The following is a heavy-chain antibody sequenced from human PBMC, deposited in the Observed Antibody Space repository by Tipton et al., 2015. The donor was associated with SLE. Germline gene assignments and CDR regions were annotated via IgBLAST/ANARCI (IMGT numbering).Heavy chain of an antibody. Sequence: SLRLSCVASGFTFSSRYMNWVRQAPGKGLEWVANIKQDGTDEYYVDSVKGRFTISRDNAKNSLSLQMSSLTVGDTAVYYCARGAYEGFDYWGQGTLVTVSS. V-gene: IGHV3-7*01. CDR2: IKQDGTDE. CDR3: ARGAYEGFDY. CDR1: GFTFSSRY. D-gene: IGHD3-16*01. J-gene: IGHJ4*02.